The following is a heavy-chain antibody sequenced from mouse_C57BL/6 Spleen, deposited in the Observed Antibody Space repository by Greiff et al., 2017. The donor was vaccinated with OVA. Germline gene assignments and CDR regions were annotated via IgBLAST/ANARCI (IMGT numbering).Heavy chain of an antibody. Sequence: VQLQQSVAELVRPGASVKLSCTASGFTFTNSYMPWVKQRPEQGLEWIGWLDPANGNPNYAQKFQGKATITADTSSNTAYLQLSSLTSEDTAIYYCARPITTDWYFDVWGTGTTVTVSS. CDR3: ARPITTDWYFDV. D-gene: IGHD1-1*01. V-gene: IGHV14-3*01. J-gene: IGHJ1*03. CDR1: GFTFTNSY. CDR2: LDPANGNP.